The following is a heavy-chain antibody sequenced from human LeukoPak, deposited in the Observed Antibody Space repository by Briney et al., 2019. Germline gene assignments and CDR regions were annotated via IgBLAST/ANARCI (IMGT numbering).Heavy chain of an antibody. CDR1: GFTFGDYP. V-gene: IGHV3-49*04. CDR3: CRQDSYDFWSGLDY. Sequence: PGRSLILSCTTSGFTFGDYPMSWVRQAPGKGLEWVGSITGKVYGGTTEYAASVKGRFTISRDDSRSIAYLEMNSLSTEDTAVYYCCRQDSYDFWSGLDYWGQGTLVTVSS. CDR2: ITGKVYGGTT. D-gene: IGHD3-3*01. J-gene: IGHJ4*02.